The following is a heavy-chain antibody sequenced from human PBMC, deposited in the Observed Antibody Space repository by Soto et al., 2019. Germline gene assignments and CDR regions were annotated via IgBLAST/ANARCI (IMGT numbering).Heavy chain of an antibody. CDR3: AKHYYFDC. CDR2: INRNGGSA. J-gene: IGHJ4*02. D-gene: IGHD3-10*01. Sequence: EVQLLDSGGGLVQPGGSLRLSCEASGFTFSSYAMSWVRQAPGKGLEWVSSINRNGGSANYAASVKGRFTISRDDSKNILSLQMNSLRAEDTAIYYCAKHYYFDCWGQGTLVTVSS. V-gene: IGHV3-23*01. CDR1: GFTFSSYA.